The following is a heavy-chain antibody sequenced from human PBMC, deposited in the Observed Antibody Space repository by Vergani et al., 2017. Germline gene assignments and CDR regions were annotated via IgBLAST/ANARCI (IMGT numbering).Heavy chain of an antibody. V-gene: IGHV3-23*01. Sequence: EVQLLESGGRLVQPGGSLRLSCVASGFAFSRYAMSWVRQAPGKGLEWVSGLTASGSGISYADSLRGRFTTSRDNSKNTLFLQMDSLRAEDTAVYYCAKSGWLQLFGAHYFDSWGQGILVTVSS. CDR3: AKSGWLQLFGAHYFDS. CDR1: GFAFSRYA. D-gene: IGHD5-24*01. CDR2: LTASGSGI. J-gene: IGHJ4*02.